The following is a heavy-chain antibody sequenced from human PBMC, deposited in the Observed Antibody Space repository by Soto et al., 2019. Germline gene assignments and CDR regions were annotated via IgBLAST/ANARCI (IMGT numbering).Heavy chain of an antibody. CDR1: GFTFENFG. Sequence: GGSLRLSCVASGFTFENFGIHWVRQAPGKGLEWVAVISYDGSDKYYADSMKGRFTISRDNSKNTLYLQMNSLRLEDTAVYFCAKEMYPRTVLDSSSPWGDYWGQGTLVTVSS. CDR3: AKEMYPRTVLDSSSPWGDY. CDR2: ISYDGSDK. D-gene: IGHD6-6*01. J-gene: IGHJ4*02. V-gene: IGHV3-30*18.